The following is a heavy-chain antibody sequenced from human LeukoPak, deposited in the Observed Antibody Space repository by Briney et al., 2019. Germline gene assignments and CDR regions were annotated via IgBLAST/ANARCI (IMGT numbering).Heavy chain of an antibody. Sequence: ASVKVSCKASGYTFTSYGISWVRQAPGQGLEWMGWISAYNGNTNYAQKLQGRVTMTTDTSTSTAYMELRSLRSDDTAVYYCAREWTMVPMWDAFDIWGQGRMVTVSS. CDR1: GYTFTSYG. CDR2: ISAYNGNT. CDR3: AREWTMVPMWDAFDI. D-gene: IGHD4/OR15-4a*01. J-gene: IGHJ3*02. V-gene: IGHV1-18*01.